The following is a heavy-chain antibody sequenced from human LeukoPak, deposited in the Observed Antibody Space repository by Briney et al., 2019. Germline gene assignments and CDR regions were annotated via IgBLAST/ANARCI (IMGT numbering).Heavy chain of an antibody. CDR3: ARDVTVTTSNWFDP. V-gene: IGHV3-33*08. CDR2: IWYDGSNK. D-gene: IGHD4-17*01. J-gene: IGHJ5*02. Sequence: PGGSLRLSCAASGFTVSSNYMSWVRQTPGKGLEWVAVIWYDGSNKYYADSVKGRFTISRDNSKNSLYLQMNSLRAEDTAVYYCARDVTVTTSNWFDPWGQGTLVTVSS. CDR1: GFTVSSNY.